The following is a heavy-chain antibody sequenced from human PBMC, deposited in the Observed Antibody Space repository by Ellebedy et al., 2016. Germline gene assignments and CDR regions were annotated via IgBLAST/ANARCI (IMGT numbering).Heavy chain of an antibody. CDR3: ARSPTLTRSHFDL. Sequence: SETLSLTCSVSGGPISRSEFYWAWVRQAPGKGLDWVANIHYLWGTNYAPALQSRVTISIETSSNRFSLTMTSVTAADTGVYFCARSPTLTRSHFDLWGQGILVSVSS. D-gene: IGHD3-9*01. V-gene: IGHV4-39*02. J-gene: IGHJ4*02. CDR2: IHYLWGT. CDR1: GGPISRSEFY.